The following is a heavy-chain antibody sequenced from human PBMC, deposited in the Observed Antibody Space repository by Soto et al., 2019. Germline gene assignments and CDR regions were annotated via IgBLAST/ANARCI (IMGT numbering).Heavy chain of an antibody. J-gene: IGHJ4*02. Sequence: GGSLRLSCAASGFTFTSYAMSWVRQAPGKGLEWVSAISASGGSTYYADSVKGRFTISRDNSKNTLYLQMNTLTSEDTAVYYCAKESYSSSCLDYWGQGTLVTVSS. CDR2: ISASGGST. CDR3: AKESYSSSCLDY. CDR1: GFTFTSYA. D-gene: IGHD6-13*01. V-gene: IGHV3-23*01.